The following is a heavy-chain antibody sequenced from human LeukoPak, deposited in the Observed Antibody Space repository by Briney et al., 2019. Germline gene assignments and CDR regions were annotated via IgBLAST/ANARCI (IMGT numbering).Heavy chain of an antibody. CDR2: INTNTGNP. Sequence: ASVKVSCKASGYTFTSYAMNWVRQAPGQGLEWMGWINTNTGNPTYAQGFTGRFVFSLDTSVSTAYLQISSLKAEDTAVYYCARGHYSGYEPDDAFDIWAKGQWSPSLQ. CDR3: ARGHYSGYEPDDAFDI. J-gene: IGHJ3*02. V-gene: IGHV7-4-1*02. D-gene: IGHD5-12*01. CDR1: GYTFTSYA.